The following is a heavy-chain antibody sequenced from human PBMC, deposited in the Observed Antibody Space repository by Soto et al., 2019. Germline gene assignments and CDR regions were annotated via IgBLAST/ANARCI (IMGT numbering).Heavy chain of an antibody. CDR1: GVTFSSYG. J-gene: IGHJ6*03. CDR3: AKSEAAYYYGSGSTWIYYYYYMDV. D-gene: IGHD3-10*01. V-gene: IGHV3-30*18. Sequence: GGPLRLSCGASGVTFSSYGVHWVRQAPGKGLEWVAVISYDGSNKYYGDAVKGRFTISRANSKNTLYLQMNSLRAEDTAVYYCAKSEAAYYYGSGSTWIYYYYYMDVWGKGTTVTVSS. CDR2: ISYDGSNK.